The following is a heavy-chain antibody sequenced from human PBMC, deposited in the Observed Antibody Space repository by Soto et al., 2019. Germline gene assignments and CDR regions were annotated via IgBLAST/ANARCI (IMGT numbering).Heavy chain of an antibody. CDR3: AKDLGKDSSSLGWFDP. CDR1: GFTFSSYA. Sequence: GSLRLSCAASGFTFSSYAMSWVRQAPGKGLEWVSAISGSGGSTYYADSVKGRFTISRDNSKNTLYLQMNSLRAEDTAVYYCAKDLGKDSSSLGWFDPWDQGTLVTVSS. CDR2: ISGSGGST. J-gene: IGHJ5*02. V-gene: IGHV3-23*01. D-gene: IGHD6-6*01.